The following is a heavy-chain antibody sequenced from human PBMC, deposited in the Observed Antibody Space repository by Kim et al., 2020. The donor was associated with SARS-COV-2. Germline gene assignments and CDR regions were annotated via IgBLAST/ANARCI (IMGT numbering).Heavy chain of an antibody. CDR3: ARGVVTARFTNAFDI. Sequence: DSVKGRFTISRDNSKNRLCLKMNSLGAEDTAVYYCARGVVTARFTNAFDIWGQGTMVTVSS. V-gene: IGHV3-30*07. D-gene: IGHD2-21*02. J-gene: IGHJ3*02.